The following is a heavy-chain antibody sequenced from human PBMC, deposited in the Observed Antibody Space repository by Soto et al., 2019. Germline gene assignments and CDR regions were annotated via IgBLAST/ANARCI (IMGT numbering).Heavy chain of an antibody. V-gene: IGHV1-8*01. CDR1: GYTFTSYD. CDR2: MNPNSGNT. D-gene: IGHD5-18*01. J-gene: IGHJ4*02. CDR3: ARVPPPTAMPSFDY. Sequence: GASVKVSCKASGYTFTSYDINWVRQATGQGLEWMGWMNPNSGNTGYAQKFQGRVTMTRNTSISTAYMELSSLRSEDTAVYYCARVPPPTAMPSFDYWGQGTLVTVSS.